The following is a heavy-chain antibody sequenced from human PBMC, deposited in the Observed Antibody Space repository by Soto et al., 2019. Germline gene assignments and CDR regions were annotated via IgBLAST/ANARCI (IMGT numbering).Heavy chain of an antibody. CDR3: VRQTPTGTGMAYPVY. CDR2: FLYGGGT. CDR1: RASLSTSRYY. J-gene: IGHJ4*02. V-gene: IGHV4-39*01. Sequence: TLSLTCSVSRASLSTSRYYWGWIRQSPGKGLEWNGSFLYGGGTYYTPSLESRVTISVDTSKNQFSLTLTSVTATDTAVYYCVRQTPTGTGMAYPVYWALGTQVTVSS. D-gene: IGHD1-1*01.